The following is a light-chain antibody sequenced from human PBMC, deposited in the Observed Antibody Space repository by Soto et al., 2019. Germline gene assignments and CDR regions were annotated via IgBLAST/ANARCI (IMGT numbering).Light chain of an antibody. Sequence: DIPMTQSPSTLSASVGDRVTITCRASQSISTWLAWYQQKPGKAPKLLIYKASSLEGGVPSRFGGSGSGTLFNITISSLQPDDFATYYCQQYNTDPLTFGGGTTVDIK. V-gene: IGKV1-5*03. CDR3: QQYNTDPLT. CDR2: KAS. J-gene: IGKJ4*01. CDR1: QSISTW.